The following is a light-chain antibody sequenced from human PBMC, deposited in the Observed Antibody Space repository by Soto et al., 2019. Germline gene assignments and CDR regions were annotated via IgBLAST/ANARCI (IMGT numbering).Light chain of an antibody. CDR2: DAS. J-gene: IGKJ2*01. CDR1: QSISNW. Sequence: DIQMTQSPSTLSASVGDRVTITCRASQSISNWLAWYQQKPGKAPEVLIYDASSLKDGVPSRFTGSGSGTEFTLSISSLQPDDFATYYCQQYYSAYTFGQGTKLEIK. CDR3: QQYYSAYT. V-gene: IGKV1-5*01.